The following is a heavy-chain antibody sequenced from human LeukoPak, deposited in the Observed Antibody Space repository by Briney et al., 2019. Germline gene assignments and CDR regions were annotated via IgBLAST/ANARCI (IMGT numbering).Heavy chain of an antibody. CDR3: ARESGYSSGWYWGGYYYYYMDV. CDR1: GYTFTSYG. V-gene: IGHV1-18*01. D-gene: IGHD6-19*01. CDR2: ISAYNGNT. Sequence: GASVKVSCKASGYTFTSYGISWVRQAPGQGLEWMGWISAYNGNTNYAQKLQGRVTMTTDTSTSTAYMELRSLRSDDTAVYYCARESGYSSGWYWGGYYYYYMDVWGKGTTVTVSS. J-gene: IGHJ6*03.